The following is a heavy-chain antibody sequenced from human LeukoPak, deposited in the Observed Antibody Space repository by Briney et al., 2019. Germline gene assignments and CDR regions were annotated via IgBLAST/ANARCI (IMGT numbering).Heavy chain of an antibody. CDR3: GKSAPSGFDP. CDR1: GYTFTSYY. J-gene: IGHJ5*02. V-gene: IGHV1-46*01. CDR2: INPSGGST. Sequence: PRASVKVSCKASGYTFTSYYMHWVRQAPGQGLEWMGIINPSGGSTNYAQKFQGRVTMTRDTSASTVYMELTSLRSEDTAVYYCGKSAPSGFDPWGQGTLVTVSS.